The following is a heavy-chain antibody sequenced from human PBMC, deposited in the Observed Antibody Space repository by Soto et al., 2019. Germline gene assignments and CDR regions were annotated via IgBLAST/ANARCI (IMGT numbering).Heavy chain of an antibody. CDR3: ARWSPSNPYCSGGSCYPPHFGY. Sequence: QVQLQESGPGLVKPSETLSLTCTVSGGSMSSYYWSWIRQPPGKGLEWIGYIYYSGSTNYNPSLKSRVTISVDTSKNQFSLKLSSVTAADTAVYYCARWSPSNPYCSGGSCYPPHFGYWGQGTLVTVSS. V-gene: IGHV4-59*01. J-gene: IGHJ4*02. D-gene: IGHD2-15*01. CDR2: IYYSGST. CDR1: GGSMSSYY.